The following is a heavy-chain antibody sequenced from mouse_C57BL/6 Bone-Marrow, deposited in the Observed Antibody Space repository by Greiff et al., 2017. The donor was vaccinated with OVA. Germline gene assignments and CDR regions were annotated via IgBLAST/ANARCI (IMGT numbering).Heavy chain of an antibody. Sequence: QVQLQQPGAELVKPGASVKMSCKASGYTFTSYWITWVKQRPGQGLEWIGDIYPGSGSTNYNEKFKSKATLTVDTSSSTAYMQLSSLTSEDSAVYYCARGGYYYGRGYDLDDWGTGTSVTVSS. CDR2: IYPGSGST. D-gene: IGHD1-1*01. J-gene: IGHJ4*01. V-gene: IGHV1-55*01. CDR1: GYTFTSYW. CDR3: ARGGYYYGRGYDLDD.